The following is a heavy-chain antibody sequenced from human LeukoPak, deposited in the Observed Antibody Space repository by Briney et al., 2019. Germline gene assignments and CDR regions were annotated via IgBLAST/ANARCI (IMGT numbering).Heavy chain of an antibody. V-gene: IGHV3-23*01. Sequence: GGSLRLSCAASGFTFSSYAMSWVRQAPGKGLEWVSAISGSGGSTYYADSVEGRFTISRDNSKNTLYLQMNSLRAEDTAVYYCAKGPGVNSGYASDYFDYWGQGTLITVSS. D-gene: IGHD5-12*01. CDR1: GFTFSSYA. CDR2: ISGSGGST. CDR3: AKGPGVNSGYASDYFDY. J-gene: IGHJ4*02.